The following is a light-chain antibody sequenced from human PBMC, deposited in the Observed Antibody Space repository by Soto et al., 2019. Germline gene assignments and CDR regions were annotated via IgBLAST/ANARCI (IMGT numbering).Light chain of an antibody. CDR3: AAWDDSLNGRV. CDR1: SSNIGSDS. J-gene: IGLJ1*01. Sequence: QSVLTQPPSASGAPGQRVTISCSGSSSNIGSDSVSWYQQLPGTAPKLLIYYDNLRPSGVPDRISGSKSGTSASLAISGLQSDDEADYYCAAWDDSLNGRVFGTGTKPPS. V-gene: IGLV1-44*01. CDR2: YDN.